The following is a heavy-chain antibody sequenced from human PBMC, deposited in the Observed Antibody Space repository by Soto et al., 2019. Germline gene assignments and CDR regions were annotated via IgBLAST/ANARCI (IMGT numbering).Heavy chain of an antibody. CDR2: ISPNNGNT. CDR1: GYTFTSYA. Sequence: GASVKVSCKASGYTFTSYAISWVRQAPGQGLEWMGWISPNNGNTNYAQKFQGRVTITTDTSTSTAYMELSSLRSEDTAVYYCARDTGGPGIADYWGQGTLVTVSS. J-gene: IGHJ4*02. CDR3: ARDTGGPGIADY. V-gene: IGHV1-18*01. D-gene: IGHD6-13*01.